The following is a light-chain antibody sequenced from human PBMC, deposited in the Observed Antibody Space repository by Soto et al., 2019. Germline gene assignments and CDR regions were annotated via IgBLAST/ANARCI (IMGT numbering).Light chain of an antibody. V-gene: IGKV3-20*01. CDR1: QSVSSSY. Sequence: EIVLTQSPGTLSLSPGERATLSCRASQSVSSSYLAWYQQKPGQAPRLLIYGASSRATGIPDRFSGSGSGTDFPLTISRLEPEDFAVSYCQQYGSSQTFGQGTKVDIK. J-gene: IGKJ1*01. CDR3: QQYGSSQT. CDR2: GAS.